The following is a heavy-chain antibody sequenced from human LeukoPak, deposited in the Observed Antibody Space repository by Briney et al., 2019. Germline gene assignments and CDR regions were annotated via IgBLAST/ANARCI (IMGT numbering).Heavy chain of an antibody. D-gene: IGHD3-16*01. V-gene: IGHV4-39*01. CDR1: GGAISGRRDY. J-gene: IGHJ3*02. CDR3: ARNVSRGEPGGAFDI. Sequence: SETLSLTCTVSGGAISGRRDYWGWLRQPPGKGLEWIASIYYSGSTHYNPSLKRRVTISVDTSRNQFSLELRTATAADSAIYYCARNVSRGEPGGAFDIWGQGTMVTVSS. CDR2: IYYSGST.